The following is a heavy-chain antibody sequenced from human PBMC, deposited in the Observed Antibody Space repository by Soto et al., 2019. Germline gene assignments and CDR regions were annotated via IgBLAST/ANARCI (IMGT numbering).Heavy chain of an antibody. J-gene: IGHJ4*02. CDR1: GFTFSSYS. Sequence: AGGSLRLSCAASGFTFSSYSMNWVRQAPGKGLEWVSSISSSSSYIYYADSVKGRFTISRDNAKNSLYLQMNSLRAEDTAVYYCARDVYSSSWFQFDYWGQGTLVTVSS. CDR3: ARDVYSSSWFQFDY. CDR2: ISSSSSYI. D-gene: IGHD6-13*01. V-gene: IGHV3-21*01.